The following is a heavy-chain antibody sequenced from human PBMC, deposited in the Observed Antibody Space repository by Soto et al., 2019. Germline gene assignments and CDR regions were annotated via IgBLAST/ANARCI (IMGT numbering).Heavy chain of an antibody. Sequence: PSETLSLTCTVSGGSISSGDYYWSWIRQPPGKGLEWIGYIYYSGSTYYNPSLKSRVTISVDTSKNQFSLKLSSVTAADTAVYYCARGRGVVVPAAMLSYYYYMDVWGKGTTVTVSS. V-gene: IGHV4-30-4*01. D-gene: IGHD2-2*01. CDR3: ARGRGVVVPAAMLSYYYYMDV. CDR2: IYYSGST. CDR1: GGSISSGDYY. J-gene: IGHJ6*03.